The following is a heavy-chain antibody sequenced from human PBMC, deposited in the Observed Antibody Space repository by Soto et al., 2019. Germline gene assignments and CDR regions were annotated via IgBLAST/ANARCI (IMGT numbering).Heavy chain of an antibody. Sequence: GESLKISCKGSGYSFTSYWIGWVRQMPGKGLEWMGIIYPGDSDTRYSPSFQGQVTISADKSISTAYLQWSSLKASDTAMYYCARHYVGTGDYHDYYYGMDVWGQGTTVTVSS. CDR2: IYPGDSDT. J-gene: IGHJ6*02. D-gene: IGHD7-27*01. CDR3: ARHYVGTGDYHDYYYGMDV. CDR1: GYSFTSYW. V-gene: IGHV5-51*01.